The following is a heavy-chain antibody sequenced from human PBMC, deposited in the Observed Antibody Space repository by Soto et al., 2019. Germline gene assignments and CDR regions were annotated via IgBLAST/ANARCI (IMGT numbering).Heavy chain of an antibody. D-gene: IGHD3-16*02. V-gene: IGHV4-61*01. CDR2: IPNSETT. Sequence: SETLSLTCTVSGVSVTGGNFFWCWIRQPPGKTLEWLGCIPNSETTNSNPSLKSRVTLSLDTSRNQFSLKLNSVTAADTAVYFCARGGLHLGEFSLGQFDSWGQGTLVTVSS. J-gene: IGHJ4*02. CDR3: ARGGLHLGEFSLGQFDS. CDR1: GVSVTGGNFF.